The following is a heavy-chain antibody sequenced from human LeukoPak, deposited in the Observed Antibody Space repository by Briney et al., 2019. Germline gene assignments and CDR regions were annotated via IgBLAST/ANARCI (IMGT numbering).Heavy chain of an antibody. CDR3: ARGGYTYGLDS. Sequence: GGSLRLSCAASGFALTSYSMNWVGQAPGKGLEWISYLSAAGRTIYYADSVQGRFSISRDTAKNTVSLQMGSLRADDTAVYYCARGGYTYGLDSWGQGVLVVVSS. D-gene: IGHD5-18*01. CDR2: LSAAGRTI. J-gene: IGHJ4*02. CDR1: GFALTSYS. V-gene: IGHV3-48*01.